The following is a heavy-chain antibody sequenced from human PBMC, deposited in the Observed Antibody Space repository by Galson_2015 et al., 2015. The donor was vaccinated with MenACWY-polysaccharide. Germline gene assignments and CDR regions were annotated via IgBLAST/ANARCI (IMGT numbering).Heavy chain of an antibody. Sequence: ETLSLTCAVSSGSISSSNYWSWVRQSPGKGLEWIGDIHYSGRTNYNPSLRSRFTISVDKSKNQFSLKLSSVTAADTAVYYCARDYYGSESYIGVWFDPWGQGTLVTVS. D-gene: IGHD3-10*01. CDR3: ARDYYGSESYIGVWFDP. CDR2: IHYSGRT. J-gene: IGHJ5*02. CDR1: SGSISSSNY. V-gene: IGHV4-4*02.